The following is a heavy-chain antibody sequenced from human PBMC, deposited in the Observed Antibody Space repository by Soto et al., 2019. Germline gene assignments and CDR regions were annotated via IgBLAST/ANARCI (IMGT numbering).Heavy chain of an antibody. CDR1: GYTFTSYG. V-gene: IGHV1-18*04. J-gene: IGHJ6*02. Sequence: ASVKVSCKASGYTFTSYGISWVRQAPGQGLEWMGWISAYNGNTNYAQKLQGRVTMTTDTSTSTAYMELRSLRSDDTAVYYCARDQPFKPLGYCSSTSCYSYGMDVWGQGTTVTVSS. CDR3: ARDQPFKPLGYCSSTSCYSYGMDV. CDR2: ISAYNGNT. D-gene: IGHD2-2*01.